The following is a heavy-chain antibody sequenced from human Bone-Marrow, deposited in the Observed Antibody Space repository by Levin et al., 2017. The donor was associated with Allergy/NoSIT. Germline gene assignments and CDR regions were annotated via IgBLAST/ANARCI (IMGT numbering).Heavy chain of an antibody. J-gene: IGHJ3*01. D-gene: IGHD2-21*01. V-gene: IGHV3-21*01. CDR3: ARACSGGECYVSMADALDL. CDR1: GFTFSDYK. CDR2: VTRGGKHM. Sequence: LSLTCVASGFTFSDYKMNWVRQAPGKGLEWLSAVTRGGKHMYYADSLKGRFTVSRDNAKNSVFLQMDSLRPDDTAVYYCARACSGGECYVSMADALDLWGQGTMVTVSS.